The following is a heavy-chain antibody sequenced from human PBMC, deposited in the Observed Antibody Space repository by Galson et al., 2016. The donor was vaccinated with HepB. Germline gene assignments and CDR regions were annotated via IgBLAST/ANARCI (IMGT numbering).Heavy chain of an antibody. CDR1: GYAFTSYD. D-gene: IGHD2-2*01. J-gene: IGHJ4*02. CDR2: MNPTSAST. V-gene: IGHV1-8*01. Sequence: SVKVSCKASGYAFTSYDINWVRQAPGQGLEWMGWMNPTSASTGYAQNLQGRVTMTRNTSVSTAYMELSSLRSDDTAVYYCARGLRICTSSSCPYYLDDWGQGTVVTVSS. CDR3: ARGLRICTSSSCPYYLDD.